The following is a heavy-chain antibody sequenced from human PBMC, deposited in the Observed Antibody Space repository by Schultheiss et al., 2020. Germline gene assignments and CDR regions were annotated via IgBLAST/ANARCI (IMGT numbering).Heavy chain of an antibody. Sequence: SATLSLTCAVYGGSFSGYYWSWIRQPAGKGLEWIGRVYSGGSTYYNASLKSRVTISVDTSKNQFSLKLSSVTAADTAVYYCAITRIGVAATGYFDYWGQGTLVTVSS. D-gene: IGHD2-15*01. CDR3: AITRIGVAATGYFDY. CDR1: GGSFSGYY. V-gene: IGHV4-59*10. J-gene: IGHJ4*02. CDR2: VYSGGST.